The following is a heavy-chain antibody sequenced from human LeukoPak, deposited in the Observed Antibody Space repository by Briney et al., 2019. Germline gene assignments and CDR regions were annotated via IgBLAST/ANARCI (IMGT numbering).Heavy chain of an antibody. D-gene: IGHD4-23*01. CDR2: ISHSGNT. J-gene: IGHJ4*02. CDR3: ARYYGGHSNFDY. Sequence: PSETLSLTCTASDGTINSTAHYWSWVRQPPGKGLEWIGYISHSGNTYYNPSLKSRVTISLDTSKNQFSLKLTSMTAADRAVYYCARYYGGHSNFDYWGQGTLVTVSS. V-gene: IGHV4-30-4*01. CDR1: DGTINSTAHY.